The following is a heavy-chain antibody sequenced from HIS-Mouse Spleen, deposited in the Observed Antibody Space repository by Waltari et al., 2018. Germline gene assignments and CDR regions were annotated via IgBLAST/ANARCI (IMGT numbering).Heavy chain of an antibody. D-gene: IGHD1-26*01. CDR2: ISYDGSNK. Sequence: QAPGKGLEWVAVISYDGSNKYYADSVKGRFTISRDNSKNTLYLQMNSLRAEDTAVYYCAKDRDSGSYFQHWGQGTLVTVSS. V-gene: IGHV3-30*18. J-gene: IGHJ1*01. CDR3: AKDRDSGSYFQH.